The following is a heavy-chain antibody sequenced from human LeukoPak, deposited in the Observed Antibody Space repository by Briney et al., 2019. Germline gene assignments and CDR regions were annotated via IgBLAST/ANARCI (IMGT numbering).Heavy chain of an antibody. CDR1: GFTFSDYY. Sequence: GGSLRLSCAASGFTFSDYYMSWIRQAPGKGLEWVSYISSSGSTIYYADSVKGRFTISRDNAKNSLYLQVNSLRAEDTAVYYCARRAGAYSHPYDYWGQGTLVTVSS. J-gene: IGHJ4*02. CDR2: ISSSGSTI. V-gene: IGHV3-11*01. D-gene: IGHD4/OR15-4a*01. CDR3: ARRAGAYSHPYDY.